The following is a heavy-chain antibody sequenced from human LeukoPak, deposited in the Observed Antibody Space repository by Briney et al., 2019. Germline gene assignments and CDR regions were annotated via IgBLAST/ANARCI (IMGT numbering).Heavy chain of an antibody. V-gene: IGHV1-2*02. CDR1: GYTFTGYY. J-gene: IGHJ4*02. D-gene: IGHD4-23*01. Sequence: ASVKVSCKASGYTFTGYYMHWVRQAPGQGLEWMGWINTYSGGANYAQKFQGRVTMTRDTSISTAHMELSSLRSDDTAVYYCARDVYGGKGLVDYWGQGTLVTVSS. CDR2: INTYSGGA. CDR3: ARDVYGGKGLVDY.